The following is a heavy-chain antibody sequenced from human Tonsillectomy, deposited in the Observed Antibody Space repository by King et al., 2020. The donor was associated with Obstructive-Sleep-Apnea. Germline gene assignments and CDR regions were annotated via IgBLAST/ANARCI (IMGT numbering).Heavy chain of an antibody. CDR3: ARERNYYDSSGYSYFDY. J-gene: IGHJ4*02. V-gene: IGHV4-31*03. CDR1: GGSISSGGYY. CDR2: IYYSGST. D-gene: IGHD3-22*01. Sequence: VQLQESGPGLVKPSQTLSRTCTVSGGSISSGGYYWSWIRQHPGKGLQWIGYIYYSGSTSYNPSLTSRVTRSVDTSKNQFSLKLSSVTAADTAVYYCARERNYYDSSGYSYFDYWGQGTLVTVSS.